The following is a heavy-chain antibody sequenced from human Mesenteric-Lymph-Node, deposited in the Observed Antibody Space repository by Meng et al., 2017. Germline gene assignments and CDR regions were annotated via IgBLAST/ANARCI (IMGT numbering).Heavy chain of an antibody. CDR3: TRDTFGPNDY. V-gene: IGHV3-74*01. D-gene: IGHD3/OR15-3a*01. CDR1: GFAFSSYE. CDR2: INSDGSIT. Sequence: GESLKISCAASGFAFSSYEMNWVRQAPGEGLVWVSRINSDGSITNYADPVKGRFTISRDNAKNTLYLQMNSLRAEDTAVYYCTRDTFGPNDYWGQGTLVTVSS. J-gene: IGHJ4*02.